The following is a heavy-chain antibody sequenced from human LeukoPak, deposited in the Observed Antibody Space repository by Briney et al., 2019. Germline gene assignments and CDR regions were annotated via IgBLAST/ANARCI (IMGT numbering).Heavy chain of an antibody. CDR3: ARQRTSGTTHVFDI. CDR1: GYSITSGYY. CDR2: LYYSGGT. J-gene: IGHJ3*02. D-gene: IGHD1-1*01. Sequence: SETLSLTCTVSGYSITSGYYWGWIRQPPGQGLECTGSLYYSGGTYYNRSLKSPGSISVDTSKNQFSLKLRYVTAADTAVYYCARQRTSGTTHVFDIWGQGTVVTVSS. V-gene: IGHV4-38-2*02.